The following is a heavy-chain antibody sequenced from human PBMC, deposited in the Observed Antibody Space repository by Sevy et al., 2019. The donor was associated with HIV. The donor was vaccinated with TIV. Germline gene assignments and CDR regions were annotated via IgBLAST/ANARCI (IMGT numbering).Heavy chain of an antibody. CDR1: GFTFSSYS. Sequence: GGSLRLSCAASGFTFSSYSMNWVRQAPGKGLEWVSSITSSSSYIYYTDSVKGRFTISRDNSKNTLYLQMNSLRAEDTAVYYCARGKLDYGDYYYFDYWGQGTLVTVSS. D-gene: IGHD4-17*01. J-gene: IGHJ4*02. CDR3: ARGKLDYGDYYYFDY. V-gene: IGHV3-21*04. CDR2: ITSSSSYI.